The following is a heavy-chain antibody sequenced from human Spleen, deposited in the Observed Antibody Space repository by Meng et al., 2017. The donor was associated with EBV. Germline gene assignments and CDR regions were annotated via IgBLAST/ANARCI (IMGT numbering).Heavy chain of an antibody. CDR1: GGTFSRYT. J-gene: IGHJ5*02. CDR2: FTPIFGTT. Sequence: ERGQSGAEVKKPGSSMMVACNASGGTFSRYTFSWVRQAPGQGLEWMAGFTPIFGTTNYAQKFDDRLTISADTSTTTVYMELSSLRSEDTAVYFCASLNDYSSGSTSWGQGTLVTVSS. D-gene: IGHD6-19*01. CDR3: ASLNDYSSGSTS. V-gene: IGHV1-69*06.